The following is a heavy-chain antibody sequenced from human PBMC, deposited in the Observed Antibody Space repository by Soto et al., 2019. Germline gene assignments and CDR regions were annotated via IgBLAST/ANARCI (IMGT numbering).Heavy chain of an antibody. V-gene: IGHV1-3*01. CDR2: INAGNGNT. CDR1: GYTFTSYT. D-gene: IGHD2-15*01. J-gene: IGHJ4*02. Sequence: QVQLVQSGAEVKKPGASVKVSCKTAGYTFTSYTIHWVRQAPGHRPEWMGWINAGNGNTGSSQKFQDRVTLTRDASSSTAYMELRSLRPDDTAVYYCARNLVVVVDGTRALGYWGQGTLVTVSS. CDR3: ARNLVVVVDGTRALGY.